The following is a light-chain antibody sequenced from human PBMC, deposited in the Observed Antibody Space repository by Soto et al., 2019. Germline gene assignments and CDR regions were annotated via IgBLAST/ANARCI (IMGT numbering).Light chain of an antibody. CDR2: EGS. Sequence: QSALTQPASVSGSPGQSITISCTGTSSDVGSYDLVSWYQQHPGKAPKLMIYEGSKRPSGVSNRFSGSKSGNTASLTISGLQAEDEADYYCCSYAGSSTSRVFGTGTKVPVL. CDR3: CSYAGSSTSRV. V-gene: IGLV2-23*01. J-gene: IGLJ1*01. CDR1: SSDVGSYDL.